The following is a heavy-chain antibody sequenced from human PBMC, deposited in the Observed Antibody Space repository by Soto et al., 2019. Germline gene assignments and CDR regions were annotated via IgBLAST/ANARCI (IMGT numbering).Heavy chain of an antibody. CDR1: GFPFSSYW. Sequence: GGSLRLSCAASGFPFSSYWMSWVRQAPGKGLEWVANIKQDGGGTYYADSVKGRFTISRDNSKNTLYLQMNSLRAEDTAVYYCAKDWPTSRGYCTNGVCYELDYWGQGTLVTVSS. V-gene: IGHV3-7*05. D-gene: IGHD2-8*01. J-gene: IGHJ4*02. CDR3: AKDWPTSRGYCTNGVCYELDY. CDR2: IKQDGGGT.